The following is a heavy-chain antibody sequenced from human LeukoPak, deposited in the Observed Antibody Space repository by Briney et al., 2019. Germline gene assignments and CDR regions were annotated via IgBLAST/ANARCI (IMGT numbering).Heavy chain of an antibody. D-gene: IGHD2-2*01. V-gene: IGHV3-49*04. CDR1: GFTLGDYG. CDR3: TRGESYQPLQTLAPFDY. CDR2: IRSKAYGGTT. J-gene: IGHJ4*02. Sequence: GGSLRLSCTASGFTLGDYGMSWVRQAPRKGLVGVGFIRSKAYGGTTEYAACVKGRFTIPRDESKSIGYLQMNSLKTEDSAVYYCTRGESYQPLQTLAPFDYWGQGTLVTVSS.